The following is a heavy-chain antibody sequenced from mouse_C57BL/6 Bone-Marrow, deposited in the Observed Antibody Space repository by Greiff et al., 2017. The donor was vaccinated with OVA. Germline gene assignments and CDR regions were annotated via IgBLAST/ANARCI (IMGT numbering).Heavy chain of an antibody. CDR2: INPSTGGT. J-gene: IGHJ3*01. CDR3: SYSFSFAY. D-gene: IGHD2-12*01. CDR1: GYSFTGYY. Sequence: VQLKESGPELVKPGASVKISCKASGYSFTGYYMNWVKQSPEKSLEWIGEINPSTGGTTYNQKFKAKATLTVDKSSSTAYMQLKSLTSEDSAVYYCSYSFSFAYWGQGTLVTVSA. V-gene: IGHV1-42*01.